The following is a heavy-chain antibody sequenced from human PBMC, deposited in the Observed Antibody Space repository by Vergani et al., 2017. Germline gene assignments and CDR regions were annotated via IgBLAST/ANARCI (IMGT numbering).Heavy chain of an antibody. V-gene: IGHV3-7*01. CDR3: ARDISTGYRYYYYYYGMDV. Sequence: EVQLVESGGGLVQPGGSLRLSCAASGFTFSSYWMSWVRQAPGKGLEWVANIKQDGSEKYYVDSVKGRFTISRDNAKNSLYLQMNSLRAEDTAVYYCARDISTGYRYYYYYYGMDVWGQGTTVTVSS. J-gene: IGHJ6*02. CDR2: IKQDGSEK. D-gene: IGHD3-9*01. CDR1: GFTFSSYW.